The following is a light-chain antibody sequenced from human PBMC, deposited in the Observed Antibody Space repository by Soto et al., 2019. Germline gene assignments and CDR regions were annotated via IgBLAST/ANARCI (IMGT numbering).Light chain of an antibody. CDR1: SCNILKNT. CDR2: GND. CDR3: ATCDLRLHAFG. V-gene: IGLV1-44*01. Sequence: SVLTQPPSASGTPGQRGTISCSGSSCNILKNTLIWYQQVPRTPPKLLIFGNDQRPSGVPDRFSGSKSGTSASLAVSVLQSEDQADYYCATCDLRLHAFGFATGTKSPS. J-gene: IGLJ1*01.